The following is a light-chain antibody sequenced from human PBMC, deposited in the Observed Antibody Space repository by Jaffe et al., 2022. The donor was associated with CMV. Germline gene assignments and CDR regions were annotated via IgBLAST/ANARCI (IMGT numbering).Light chain of an antibody. CDR2: YDS. CDR1: NIGSKS. V-gene: IGLV3-21*01. J-gene: IGLJ2*01. Sequence: SYVLTQPPSVSVAPGKTARITCGGNNIGSKSVHWYQQKPGQAPVLVIYYDSDRPSGIPERFSGSNSGNTATLTISRVEAGDEADYYCQVWGLGVVFGGGTKLTVL. CDR3: QVWGLGVV.